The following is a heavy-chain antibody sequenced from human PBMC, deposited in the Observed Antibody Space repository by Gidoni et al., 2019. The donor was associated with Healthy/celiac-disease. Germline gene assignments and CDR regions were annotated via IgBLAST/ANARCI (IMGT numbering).Heavy chain of an antibody. CDR2: SGGST. V-gene: IGHV3-53*01. Sequence: SGGSTYYADSVKGRFTISRDNSKNTLYLQMNSLRAEDTAVYYCARDRVVVVAASIDYYYGMDVWGQGTTVTVSS. J-gene: IGHJ6*02. D-gene: IGHD2-15*01. CDR3: ARDRVVVVAASIDYYYGMDV.